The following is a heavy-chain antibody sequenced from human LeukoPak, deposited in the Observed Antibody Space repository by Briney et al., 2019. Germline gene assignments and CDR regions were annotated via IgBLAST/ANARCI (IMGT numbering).Heavy chain of an antibody. V-gene: IGHV5-51*01. CDR2: IYPGDSDT. Sequence: AGESLKISCQASEFSFIYYWIVWVRQMPGEGLEWMGIIYPGDSDTRYSPSFQGQVTFSADKSISTAYLQWRSLKASDSAIYYCATAIVAAYDYWGQGTLVTVSS. D-gene: IGHD1-26*01. CDR3: ATAIVAAYDY. J-gene: IGHJ4*02. CDR1: EFSFIYYW.